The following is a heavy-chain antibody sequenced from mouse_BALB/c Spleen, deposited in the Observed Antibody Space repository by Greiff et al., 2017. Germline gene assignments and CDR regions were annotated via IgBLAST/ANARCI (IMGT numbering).Heavy chain of an antibody. CDR2: IDPANGNT. CDR3: ARSSIYWYFDV. D-gene: IGHD2-10*02. CDR1: GFTITDTY. Sequence: EVKLQESGAELVKPGASVKLSCTASGFTITDTYMHWVKQRPEQGLEWIGRIDPANGNTKYDPKFQGKATITVDTSSNTAYLQLSSLTSEDTAVYYCARSSIYWYFDVWGAGTTVTVSS. V-gene: IGHV14-3*02. J-gene: IGHJ1*01.